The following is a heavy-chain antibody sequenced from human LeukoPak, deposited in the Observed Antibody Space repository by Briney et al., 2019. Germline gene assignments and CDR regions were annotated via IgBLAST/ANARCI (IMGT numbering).Heavy chain of an antibody. CDR1: RFTFGDYA. CDR2: MRKKGFGGTT. V-gene: IGHV3-49*04. CDR3: ARANCVNGVCYHFDY. Sequence: GGSLRLSCTASRFTFGDYAMTWVRQAPGKGLAWVGFMRKKGFGGTTEYAASVKGRFTISRDDSNSIAYLQMNSLKTEDTAVYYCARANCVNGVCYHFDYWGQGTLVTVSS. D-gene: IGHD2-8*01. J-gene: IGHJ4*02.